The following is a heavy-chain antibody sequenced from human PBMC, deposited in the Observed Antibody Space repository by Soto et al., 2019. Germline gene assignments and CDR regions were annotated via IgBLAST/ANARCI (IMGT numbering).Heavy chain of an antibody. J-gene: IGHJ5*02. Sequence: LETLPLTCTVSGGSSISGGYYWSWIRQHPGKGLEWIGYIYYSGSTYYNPSLKSRVTISVDTSKNQFSLKLSSVTAADTAVYYCASPKIAFYNWFDPWGQGTLVTVSS. CDR1: GGSSISGGYY. CDR3: ASPKIAFYNWFDP. V-gene: IGHV4-39*01. CDR2: IYYSGST. D-gene: IGHD3-3*02.